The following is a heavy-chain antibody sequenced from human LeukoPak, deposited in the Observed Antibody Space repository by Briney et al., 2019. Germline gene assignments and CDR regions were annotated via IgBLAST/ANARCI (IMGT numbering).Heavy chain of an antibody. CDR2: IKWNGGST. D-gene: IGHD3-22*01. J-gene: IGHJ4*02. V-gene: IGHV3-20*04. CDR3: ARDSADDSSGYYPFDY. CDR1: GFTFDDYG. Sequence: GGSLRLSCAASGFTFDDYGMSWVRQAPGKGLEWVSGIKWNGGSTGYADSVKGRFTISRDNAKNSLNLQMNSLRAEDTAIYYCARDSADDSSGYYPFDYWGQGTQVSVSS.